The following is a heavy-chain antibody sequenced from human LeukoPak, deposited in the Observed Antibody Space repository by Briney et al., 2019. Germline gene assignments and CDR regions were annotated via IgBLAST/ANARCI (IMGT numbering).Heavy chain of an antibody. Sequence: ASVKVSCKASGYTFTAHYMHWVRQAPGQGLEWMGWINPNSGGTKYVQKFQGRVTMTRDTSIRTVFMELSRLTSDDTAVYYCARDYYDSSGFGAFDIWGQGTMVTVSS. J-gene: IGHJ3*02. V-gene: IGHV1-2*02. CDR3: ARDYYDSSGFGAFDI. CDR1: GYTFTAHY. CDR2: INPNSGGT. D-gene: IGHD3-22*01.